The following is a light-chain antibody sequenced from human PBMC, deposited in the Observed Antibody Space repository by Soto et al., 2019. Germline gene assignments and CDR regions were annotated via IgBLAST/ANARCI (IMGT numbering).Light chain of an antibody. V-gene: IGLV1-40*01. CDR2: GNN. CDR3: QSYDTSLSGSV. Sequence: QSVLTQPPSVSGAPGQTITISCTGSSSNIGAGYDVHWYQQLPGRAPKLLIYGNNNRPSGVPDRFSGSKSGTSVSLAITGLRGEEEADYYCQSYDTSLSGSVFGGGTKLTVL. J-gene: IGLJ2*01. CDR1: SSNIGAGYD.